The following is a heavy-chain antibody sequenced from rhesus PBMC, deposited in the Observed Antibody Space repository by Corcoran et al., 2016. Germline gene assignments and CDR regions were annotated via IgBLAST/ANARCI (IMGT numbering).Heavy chain of an antibody. CDR3: AREGIQYEYFEF. J-gene: IGHJ1*01. V-gene: IGHV4-106*01. D-gene: IGHD4-23*01. Sequence: QVQLQESGPGLVKPSETLSLTCAVSGGSISSGYYYWSWIRQTPGKGLELIGYINGSGGGTNYNPSLKNRVTISIDTSKNQFSLKLSSVTAADTAVYYCAREGIQYEYFEFWGQGALVTVSS. CDR1: GGSISSGYYY. CDR2: INGSGGGT.